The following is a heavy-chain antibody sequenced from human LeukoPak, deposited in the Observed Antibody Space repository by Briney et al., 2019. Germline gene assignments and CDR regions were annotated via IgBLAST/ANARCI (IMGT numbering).Heavy chain of an antibody. D-gene: IGHD6-13*01. CDR1: GFTFSSYG. V-gene: IGHV3-30*02. Sequence: GGSLRLSCAASGFTFSSYGMHWVRQAPGKGLEWVAFIRYDGSNKYYADSVKGRFTISRDNSKNTLYLQMNSLRAEDTAVYYCAKDKGIAAQSDAFDIWGQGTMVTVSS. CDR2: IRYDGSNK. CDR3: AKDKGIAAQSDAFDI. J-gene: IGHJ3*02.